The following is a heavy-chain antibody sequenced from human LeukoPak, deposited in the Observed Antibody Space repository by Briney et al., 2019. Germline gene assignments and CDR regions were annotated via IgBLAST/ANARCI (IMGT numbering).Heavy chain of an antibody. Sequence: SETLSLTCAVYSGSFSGYYWSWIRQPPGKGLEWIGEINHSGSTNYNPSLKSRVTISVDTSKNQFSLKLSSVTAADTAVYYCAREGSDYDFWSGYFSNTAFDIWGQGTMVTVSS. J-gene: IGHJ3*02. V-gene: IGHV4-34*01. CDR1: SGSFSGYY. D-gene: IGHD3-3*01. CDR3: AREGSDYDFWSGYFSNTAFDI. CDR2: INHSGST.